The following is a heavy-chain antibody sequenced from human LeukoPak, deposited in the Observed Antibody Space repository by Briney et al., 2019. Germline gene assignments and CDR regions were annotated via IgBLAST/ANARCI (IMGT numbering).Heavy chain of an antibody. CDR3: ARRPGSECSRAPCHAFDF. Sequence: HGESLKISCKGSGYSFTTYWIGWVRQMPGKGLEWMGVIYPGDSDTRYSPSFQGQVSISVDKSISTAYLQWSSLKASDTAMYYCARRPGSECSRAPCHAFDFWGQGTMVTVSS. D-gene: IGHD2-2*01. V-gene: IGHV5-51*01. CDR1: GYSFTTYW. J-gene: IGHJ3*01. CDR2: IYPGDSDT.